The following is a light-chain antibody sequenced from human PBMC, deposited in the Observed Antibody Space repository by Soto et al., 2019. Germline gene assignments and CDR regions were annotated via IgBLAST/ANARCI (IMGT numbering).Light chain of an antibody. CDR1: QSISSW. CDR2: DAS. Sequence: DIQMTQSPSTLSASVGDRVTITCRASQSISSWLAWYQQKPGKAPKILIYDASSLESGVPSRFSGSGSGAEFTLTTSSLQPDDFATYYGQQYNSYSPWTFGQGTKVEIK. V-gene: IGKV1-5*01. J-gene: IGKJ1*01. CDR3: QQYNSYSPWT.